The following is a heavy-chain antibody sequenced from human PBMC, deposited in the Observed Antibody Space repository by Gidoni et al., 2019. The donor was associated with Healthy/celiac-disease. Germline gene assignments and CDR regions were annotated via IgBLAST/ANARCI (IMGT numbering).Heavy chain of an antibody. J-gene: IGHJ4*02. CDR2: SSGSGGST. CDR3: AKEGRMVGATIRDY. CDR1: GFPFSSYA. Sequence: EVQLLESGGGLVQPGGSLRLSCAASGFPFSSYAMSWVRQAPGKGLEWVSASSGSGGSTYYADSVKGRFTISRDNSKNTLYLQMNSLRAEDTAVYYCAKEGRMVGATIRDYWGQGTLVTVSS. D-gene: IGHD1-26*01. V-gene: IGHV3-23*01.